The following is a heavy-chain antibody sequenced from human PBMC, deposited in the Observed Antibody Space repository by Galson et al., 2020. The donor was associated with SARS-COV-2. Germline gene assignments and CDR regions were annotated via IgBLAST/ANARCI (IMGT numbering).Heavy chain of an antibody. CDR3: ARDPGSGRSHRGAVEI. CDR2: IYASGRT. J-gene: IGHJ3*02. D-gene: IGHD3-10*01. V-gene: IGHV4-61*02. CDR1: DGSVSSGVYY. Sequence: SETLSLTCTVSDGSVSSGVYYWSWIRQPAGKGLEWIGRIYASGRTDYNPSLKSRVTISIDTSQNQLSLRLNSVTAADTAVYFCARDPGSGRSHRGAVEIWVQGTRFTVSS.